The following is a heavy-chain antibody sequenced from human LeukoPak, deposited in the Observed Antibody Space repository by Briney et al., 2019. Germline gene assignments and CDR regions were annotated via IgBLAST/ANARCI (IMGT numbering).Heavy chain of an antibody. CDR3: ARAMITMIVVVKDAFDI. Sequence: GGSLRLSCAASGFTVSSNYMSWVRQAPGKGLERVSVIYSGGGTYYADSVKGRFTISRDNSKNTLYLQMNSLRAEDTAVYYCARAMITMIVVVKDAFDIWGQGTMVTVSS. D-gene: IGHD3-22*01. CDR1: GFTVSSNY. CDR2: IYSGGGT. J-gene: IGHJ3*02. V-gene: IGHV3-66*01.